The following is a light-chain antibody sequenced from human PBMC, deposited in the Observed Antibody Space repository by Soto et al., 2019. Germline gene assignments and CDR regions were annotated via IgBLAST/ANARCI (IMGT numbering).Light chain of an antibody. J-gene: IGLJ2*01. Sequence: QSALTQPASVSGSPGQSITISCTGTSSDVGAYNYVSWYQQHPGKAPKLMIYDFSYRPSGVSNRFSGSKSGNTASLTISGLQAEDEADYYCSSYTASSTVVFGGGTKLTVL. CDR2: DFS. CDR3: SSYTASSTVV. CDR1: SSDVGAYNY. V-gene: IGLV2-14*03.